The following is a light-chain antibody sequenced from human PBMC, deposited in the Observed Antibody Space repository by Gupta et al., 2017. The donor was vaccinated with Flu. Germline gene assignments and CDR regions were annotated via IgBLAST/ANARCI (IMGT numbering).Light chain of an antibody. CDR2: EGN. Sequence: QSVLTQPPSVSAAPGQKVTISCSGSSSNIGNNYVSWYQQLPGAAPKLHIYEGNKRPSGIPDRFSGSKSGTSATLGITGLQTGDEADYYCGTWDSSLSAGVFGGGTKLTVL. CDR1: SSNIGNNY. V-gene: IGLV1-51*02. CDR3: GTWDSSLSAGV. J-gene: IGLJ3*02.